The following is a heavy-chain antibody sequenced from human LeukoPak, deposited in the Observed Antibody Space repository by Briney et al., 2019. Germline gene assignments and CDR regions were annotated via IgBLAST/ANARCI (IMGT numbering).Heavy chain of an antibody. D-gene: IGHD3-16*01. CDR3: ARDRGCLGY. J-gene: IGHJ4*02. CDR2: MKEDGSEK. V-gene: IGHV3-7*01. CDR1: GFTFSSYW. Sequence: GGSLRLSCAASGFTFSSYWMTWVRQAPGKGLEWVACMKEDGSEKYYVDSVKGRFTISRDNAKNSLYLQMNSLRAEDTAVYYCARDRGCLGYWGQGTLVIVSS.